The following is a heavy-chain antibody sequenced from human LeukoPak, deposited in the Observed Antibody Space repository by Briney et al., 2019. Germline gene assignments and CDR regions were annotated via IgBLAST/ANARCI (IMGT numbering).Heavy chain of an antibody. V-gene: IGHV1-2*02. CDR2: INPNSGGT. CDR3: ARGGRYYYGSGSYAAFDY. CDR1: GYTFTGYY. J-gene: IGHJ4*02. Sequence: ASVMVSCKASGYTFTGYYMHWVRQAPGQGLEWMGWINPNSGGTNYAQKFQGRVTMTRDTSISTAYMELSRLRSDDTAVYYCARGGRYYYGSGSYAAFDYWGQGTLVTVSS. D-gene: IGHD3-10*01.